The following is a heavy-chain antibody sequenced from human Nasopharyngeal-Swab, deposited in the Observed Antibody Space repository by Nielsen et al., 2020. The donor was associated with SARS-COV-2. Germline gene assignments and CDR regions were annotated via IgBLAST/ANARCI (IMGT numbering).Heavy chain of an antibody. Sequence: GESLKISCAASGFTFSSYGMHWVRQAPGKGLEWVAVISYDGSNKYYADSVKGRFTISRDNSKNTLYLQMNSLRAEDTAVYYCAKDTYDSSGYFRIYYYYGVDVWGQGTTVTVSS. CDR1: GFTFSSYG. CDR2: ISYDGSNK. D-gene: IGHD3-22*01. J-gene: IGHJ6*02. V-gene: IGHV3-30*18. CDR3: AKDTYDSSGYFRIYYYYGVDV.